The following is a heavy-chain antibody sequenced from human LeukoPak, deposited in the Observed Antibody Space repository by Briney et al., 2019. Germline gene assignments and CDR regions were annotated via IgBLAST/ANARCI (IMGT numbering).Heavy chain of an antibody. J-gene: IGHJ3*02. CDR3: AIDCSGGSCRKHDAFDI. CDR2: ISSSGSTI. V-gene: IGHV3-11*01. CDR1: GFTFSDYY. D-gene: IGHD2-15*01. Sequence: GGSLRPSCAASGFTFSDYYMSWIRQAPGKGLEWVSYISSSGSTIYYADSVKGRFTISRDNAKNSLYLQMNSLRAEDTAVYYCAIDCSGGSCRKHDAFDIWGQGTMVTVSS.